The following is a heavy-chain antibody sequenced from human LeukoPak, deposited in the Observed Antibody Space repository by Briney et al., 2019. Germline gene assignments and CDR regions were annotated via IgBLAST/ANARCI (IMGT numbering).Heavy chain of an antibody. D-gene: IGHD3-16*01. CDR2: ISSSGGST. Sequence: GGSLRLSCAASGFAFSNYAMSWFRQAPGKGLGWVSAISSSGGSTYYADSVKGRFTISRDNSKNTLYVQMKSLRAEDTAVYYCARDNSLMGFEYWGQGSLVTVPS. CDR3: ARDNSLMGFEY. J-gene: IGHJ4*02. CDR1: GFAFSNYA. V-gene: IGHV3-23*01.